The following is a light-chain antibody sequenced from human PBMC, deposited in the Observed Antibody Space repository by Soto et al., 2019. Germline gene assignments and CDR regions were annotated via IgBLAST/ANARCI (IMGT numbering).Light chain of an antibody. V-gene: IGKV3D-15*01. CDR3: QQYKNWPRT. J-gene: IGKJ1*01. CDR2: EAS. CDR1: ETINNN. Sequence: EIVLTQSPATLSLSQGERATLSCRASETINNNLVWYQQKPGQPPRLLIHEASTRVTGIPARFSGSGSGTEFTLTISSLQSEAFAVYYCQQYKNWPRTFGQGTKVEI.